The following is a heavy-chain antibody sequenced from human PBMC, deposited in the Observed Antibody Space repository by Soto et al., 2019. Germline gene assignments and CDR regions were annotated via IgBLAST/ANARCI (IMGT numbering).Heavy chain of an antibody. V-gene: IGHV3-30-3*01. CDR1: GFTFSSYA. CDR3: AREWGIVLVPAAYDAFDI. Sequence: QVQLVESGGGVVQPGRSLRLSCAASGFTFSSYAMHWVRQAPGKGLEWVAVISYDGSNKYYADAVKGRFTISRAKSKYTLYLQMNSLRAEEAAVYYCAREWGIVLVPAAYDAFDIWGQGTMVTVSS. J-gene: IGHJ3*02. D-gene: IGHD2-2*01. CDR2: ISYDGSNK.